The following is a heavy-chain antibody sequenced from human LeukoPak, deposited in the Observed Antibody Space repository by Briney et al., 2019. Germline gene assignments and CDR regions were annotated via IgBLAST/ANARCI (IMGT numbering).Heavy chain of an antibody. CDR1: GFTFSSYS. D-gene: IGHD6-6*01. V-gene: IGHV3-21*01. CDR3: VRDAEYSSHSFDY. J-gene: IGHJ4*02. Sequence: PGGSLRLSCAASGFTFSSYSMNWVRQAPGRGLEWVSSISSSSSYIYYADSVKGRFTISRDNAKNSLYLQMNSLRAEDTAVYYCVRDAEYSSHSFDYWGQGTLVTVSS. CDR2: ISSSSSYI.